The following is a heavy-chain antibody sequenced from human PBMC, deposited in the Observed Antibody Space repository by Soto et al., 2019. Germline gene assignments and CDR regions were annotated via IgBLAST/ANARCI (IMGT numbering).Heavy chain of an antibody. CDR1: GGSISSYY. CDR3: ARGYRSVYYYYYMDV. V-gene: IGHV4-59*01. J-gene: IGHJ6*03. D-gene: IGHD6-19*01. Sequence: NPSETLSLTCTVSGGSISSYYWSWIRQPPGKGLEWIGYIYYSGSTNYNPSLKSRVTISVDTSKNQFSLKLSSVTAADTAVYYCARGYRSVYYYYYMDVWGKGTTVTVSS. CDR2: IYYSGST.